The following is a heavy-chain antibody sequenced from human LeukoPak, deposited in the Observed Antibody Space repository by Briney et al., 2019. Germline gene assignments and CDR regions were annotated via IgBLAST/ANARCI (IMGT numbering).Heavy chain of an antibody. V-gene: IGHV1-69*02. D-gene: IGHD5-18*01. CDR2: IIPILGIA. CDR1: GGTFSSYT. J-gene: IGHJ5*02. Sequence: SVKVSCRASGGTFSSYTISWVRQAPGQGLEWMGRIIPILGIANYAQKFQGRVTITADKSTSTAYMELSSLRSEDTAVYYCARAVRGVDTAMVGYNWFDPWGQGTLVTVSS. CDR3: ARAVRGVDTAMVGYNWFDP.